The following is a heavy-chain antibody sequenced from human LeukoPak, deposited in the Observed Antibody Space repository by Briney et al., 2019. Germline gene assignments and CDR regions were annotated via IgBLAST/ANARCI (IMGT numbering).Heavy chain of an antibody. Sequence: GGSLRLSCAASGFTFRSYNMNWVRQAPGRGLEWVSSVSSGSTYIYYADSVKGRFTISRDNAKNSLFLQMNSLRAEDTAVYYCARVQSGQAYYYYYRDVWGKGTTVTVSS. CDR3: ARVQSGQAYYYYYRDV. CDR1: GFTFRSYN. J-gene: IGHJ6*03. V-gene: IGHV3-21*01. CDR2: VSSGSTYI.